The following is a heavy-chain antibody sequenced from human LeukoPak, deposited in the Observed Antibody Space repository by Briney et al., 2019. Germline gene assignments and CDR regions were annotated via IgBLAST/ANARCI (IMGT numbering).Heavy chain of an antibody. V-gene: IGHV3-21*01. D-gene: IGHD3-3*01. CDR1: GFTFTTYS. Sequence: GGSLRLSCAASGFTFTTYSMVWVRQAPGKGLEWVSSISSSSSYIYYADSVKGRFTISRDNAKNSLYLQMNSLRAEDTAVYYCAREGLGYYDFWSGYPYYFDYWGQGTLVTVSS. CDR3: AREGLGYYDFWSGYPYYFDY. CDR2: ISSSSSYI. J-gene: IGHJ4*02.